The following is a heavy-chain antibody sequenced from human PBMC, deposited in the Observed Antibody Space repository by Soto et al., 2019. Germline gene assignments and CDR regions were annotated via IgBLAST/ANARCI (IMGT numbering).Heavy chain of an antibody. J-gene: IGHJ5*02. CDR2: IWFDGNKE. CDR1: GFKLRNYA. D-gene: IGHD3-16*01. V-gene: IGHV3-33*01. Sequence: QVQLVESGGGVVQPGKSLRLSCAASGFKLRNYAIHWVRQAPGKGLEWLAVIWFDGNKEYYADSVKGRFTISRDNSKNTVFLHMNSLTADDSGVFYCARAHSMMLLDRFDPWGHGTLVTVSS. CDR3: ARAHSMMLLDRFDP.